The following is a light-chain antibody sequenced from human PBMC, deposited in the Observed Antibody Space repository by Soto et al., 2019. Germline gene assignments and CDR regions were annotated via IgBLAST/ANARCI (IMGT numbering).Light chain of an antibody. Sequence: AIQMTQSPSSLSASVGDRVTITCRASQGIRNDLGWYQQKPGKSPKLLIYAASSLQSGVPSRFSGSGSGTDFTLTISSLQPADFATYYCLKDYNYPLTFGGGTKV. J-gene: IGKJ4*01. V-gene: IGKV1-6*01. CDR1: QGIRND. CDR2: AAS. CDR3: LKDYNYPLT.